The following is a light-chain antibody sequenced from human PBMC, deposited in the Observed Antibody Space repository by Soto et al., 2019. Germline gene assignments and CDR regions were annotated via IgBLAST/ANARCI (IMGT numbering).Light chain of an antibody. CDR3: QQYNPYSRT. Sequence: DVQVTQYKSTLSASLGDRVTITCRASQSISSWLAWYQQKPGKAPNLLIYKASSLQTGVPSRFSGSGSGTEFTLTISSLQPDDFATYYCQQYNPYSRTFGQGTKVDI. J-gene: IGKJ1*01. CDR2: KAS. CDR1: QSISSW. V-gene: IGKV1-5*03.